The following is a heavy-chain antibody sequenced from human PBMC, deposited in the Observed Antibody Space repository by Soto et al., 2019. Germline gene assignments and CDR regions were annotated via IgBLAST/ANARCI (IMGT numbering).Heavy chain of an antibody. CDR1: GFTFSSYS. CDR3: ASSSGIAVAGTRDSEYFQH. V-gene: IGHV3-48*01. Sequence: GGSLRLSCAASGFTFSSYSMNWVRQAPGKGLEWVSYISSSSSTIYYADSVKGRFTISRDNAKNSLYLQMNSLRAEDTAVYYCASSSGIAVAGTRDSEYFQHWGQGTLVTVSS. J-gene: IGHJ1*01. D-gene: IGHD6-19*01. CDR2: ISSSSSTI.